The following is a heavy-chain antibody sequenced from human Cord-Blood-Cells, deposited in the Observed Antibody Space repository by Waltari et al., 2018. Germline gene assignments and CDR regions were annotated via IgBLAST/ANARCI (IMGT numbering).Heavy chain of an antibody. Sequence: QVQLQESGLGLVKPSETLSLTCTVSGGSISSYYWSWIRQPAGKGLEWIGRIYTSGSTNYNPPLKSRVTMSVDTSKNQFSLKLSSVTAADTAVYYCARDSDSSSWYWFDPWGQGTLVTVSS. CDR1: GGSISSYY. V-gene: IGHV4-4*07. CDR3: ARDSDSSSWYWFDP. D-gene: IGHD6-13*01. J-gene: IGHJ5*02. CDR2: IYTSGST.